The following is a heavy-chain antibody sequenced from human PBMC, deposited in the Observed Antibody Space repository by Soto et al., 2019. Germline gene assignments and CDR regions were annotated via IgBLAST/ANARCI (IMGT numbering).Heavy chain of an antibody. CDR1: GYTFPSST. D-gene: IGHD4-17*01. Sequence: QVQLVQSGAEVKKPGASVKVSCKASGYTFPSSTISWLRQAPGQGLEWMGWIKAYSGNTNYAQKLQGRVTMTTDTSTNTAYRELGSLTSDETAMYYCAIADYGDDDYWGQGTLVTVSS. V-gene: IGHV1-18*01. J-gene: IGHJ4*02. CDR3: AIADYGDDDY. CDR2: IKAYSGNT.